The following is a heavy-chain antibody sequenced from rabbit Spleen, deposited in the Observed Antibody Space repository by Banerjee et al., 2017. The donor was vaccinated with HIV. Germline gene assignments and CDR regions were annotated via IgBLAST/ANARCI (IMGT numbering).Heavy chain of an antibody. CDR3: ARDTGSSFSTYGMDL. V-gene: IGHV1S40*01. CDR2: INIVTGKS. CDR1: GFDLSNYYY. D-gene: IGHD8-1*01. J-gene: IGHJ6*01. Sequence: QTLEESGGDLVKPGASLTLTCTASGFDLSNYYYIYWVRQAPGKGLEWIACINIVTGKSVYASWAKGRFIMFRTSSTTVTLQMTSLTVADTATYFCARDTGSSFSTYGMDLWGPGTLVTVS.